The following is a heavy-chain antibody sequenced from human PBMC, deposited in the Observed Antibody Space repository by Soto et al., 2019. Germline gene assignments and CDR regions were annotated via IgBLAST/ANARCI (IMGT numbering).Heavy chain of an antibody. J-gene: IGHJ4*02. CDR2: ISAHNGNT. CDR3: ARGRYGDY. V-gene: IGHV1-18*01. Sequence: QVHLVQSGAEVKKPGASVKVSCKGSGYDFTTYGITWVRQAPGQGLEWMAWISAHNGNTDYAQKLQGRVTVTRDTSTSTAYMGLRSLRSDDTAGYYCARGRYGDYWGQGALVTVSS. D-gene: IGHD1-1*01. CDR1: GYDFTTYG.